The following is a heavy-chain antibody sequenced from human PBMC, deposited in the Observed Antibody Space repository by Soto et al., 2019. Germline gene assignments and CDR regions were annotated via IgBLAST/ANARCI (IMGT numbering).Heavy chain of an antibody. V-gene: IGHV4-34*01. J-gene: IGHJ6*02. CDR2: INHSGST. CDR1: GGSFSGYY. CDR3: ARGLPSHWNSDYYVMDV. Sequence: SETLSLTCAVYGGSFSGYYWSWIRQPPGKGLEWIGEINHSGSTNYNPSLKSRVTISVDTSKNQFSLKLSSVTAADTAVYYCARGLPSHWNSDYYVMDVWGQGTTVTVSS. D-gene: IGHD1-7*01.